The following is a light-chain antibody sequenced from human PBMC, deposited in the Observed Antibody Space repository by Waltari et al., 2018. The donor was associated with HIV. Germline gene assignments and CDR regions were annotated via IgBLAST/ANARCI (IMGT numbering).Light chain of an antibody. J-gene: IGKJ4*01. CDR1: QAFRTD. CDR3: LQHNSYPHT. V-gene: IGKV1-17*01. CDR2: AGS. Sequence: IQMTQSPSSLSASVGDRVTITCRASQAFRTDLGWYQQKPGKAPKRLIYAGSSLQSGVPSRFSGSGSGTEFTLTISSLQSEDFATYYCLQHNSYPHTFGGGTKVEI.